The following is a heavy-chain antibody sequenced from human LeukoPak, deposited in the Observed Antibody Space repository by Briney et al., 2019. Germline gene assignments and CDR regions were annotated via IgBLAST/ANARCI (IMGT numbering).Heavy chain of an antibody. J-gene: IGHJ4*02. V-gene: IGHV3-23*01. CDR2: ISSGASVT. D-gene: IGHD3-16*01. CDR3: AKRFGSHGRYFDY. Sequence: PGGSLRLSSAASGITFSSYAMSWVRQAPGKGLEWVSAISSGASVTYYADSVKGRFTISRDNSKNTLYLQMNSLRAEDTAIYYCAKRFGSHGRYFDYWGQGTLVTVSS. CDR1: GITFSSYA.